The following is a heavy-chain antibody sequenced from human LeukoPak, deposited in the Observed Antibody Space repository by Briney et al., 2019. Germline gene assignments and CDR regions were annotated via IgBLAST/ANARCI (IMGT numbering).Heavy chain of an antibody. V-gene: IGHV3-21*01. D-gene: IGHD3-10*01. Sequence: GGSLRLSCVASGFTFGHYEMNWVRQAPGKGLEWVSSISSSGTYIDYADSVKGRITISRDNAKNSLFLQMHSLRAVDTAVYYCARAGDPEYWGQGTLVTVSS. CDR3: ARAGDPEY. CDR2: ISSSGTYI. J-gene: IGHJ4*02. CDR1: GFTFGHYE.